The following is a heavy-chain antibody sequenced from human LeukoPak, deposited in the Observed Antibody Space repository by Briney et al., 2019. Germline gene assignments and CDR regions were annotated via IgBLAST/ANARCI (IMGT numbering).Heavy chain of an antibody. CDR3: ARATWDS. CDR1: GFTFSDYT. D-gene: IGHD2-15*01. J-gene: IGHJ4*02. CDR2: ISPSSSYM. V-gene: IGHV3-21*01. Sequence: KPGGSLRLSCAASGFTFSDYTMNWVRQAPGKGLEWVSSISPSSSYMYYADSVKGRFTISRDNTKNSLYLQMNSLRAEDTAVYYCARATWDSWGQGALVTVSS.